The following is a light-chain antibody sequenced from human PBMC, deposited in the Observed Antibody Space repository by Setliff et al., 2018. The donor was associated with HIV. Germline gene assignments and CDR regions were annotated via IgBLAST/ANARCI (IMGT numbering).Light chain of an antibody. CDR1: SSDVGGYNY. J-gene: IGLJ1*01. Sequence: QSVLTQPRSVSGSPGQSVTFSCTGSSSDVGGYNYVSWYQHHPGKAPKLVIYEVSNRPSGVSNRFSGSKSGNTASLTISGLQAEDEADYYCSSFTGSSAPGVFGTGTKVTVL. CDR3: SSFTGSSAPGV. V-gene: IGLV2-14*01. CDR2: EVS.